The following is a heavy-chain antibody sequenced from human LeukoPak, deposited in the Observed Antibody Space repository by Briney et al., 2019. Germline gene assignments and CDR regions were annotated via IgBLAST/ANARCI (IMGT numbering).Heavy chain of an antibody. CDR2: MHYSGSS. Sequence: PSXXLSLTCTVSGDSISSYYCSWIRQSPGKGLEWIGYMHYSGSSYYHPSLRSRVTISVDTSKTQFSLNLRSVTAADTAVYYCARRRGSGTQLWKYDGFDIWGQGTMVTVSS. V-gene: IGHV4-59*01. J-gene: IGHJ3*02. CDR3: ARRRGSGTQLWKYDGFDI. D-gene: IGHD5-18*01. CDR1: GDSISSYY.